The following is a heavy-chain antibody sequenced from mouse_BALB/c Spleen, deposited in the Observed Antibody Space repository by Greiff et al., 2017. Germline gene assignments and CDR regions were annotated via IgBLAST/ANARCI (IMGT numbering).Heavy chain of an antibody. CDR2: ISSGGSYT. D-gene: IGHD2-10*02. J-gene: IGHJ2*01. CDR1: GFTFSSYG. CDR3: AGESWGYGNYGGVDY. Sequence: EVQLVESGGDLVKPGGSLKLSCAASGFTFSSYGMSWVRQTPDKRLEWVATISSGGSYTYYPDSVKGRFTISRDNAKNTLYLQMSSLKSEDTAMYYCAGESWGYGNYGGVDYWGQGTTLTVSS. V-gene: IGHV5-6*01.